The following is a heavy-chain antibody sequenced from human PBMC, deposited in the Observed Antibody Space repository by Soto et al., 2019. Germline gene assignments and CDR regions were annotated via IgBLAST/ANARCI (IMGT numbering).Heavy chain of an antibody. CDR2: INHSGST. D-gene: IGHD6-13*01. J-gene: IGHJ5*02. CDR1: GGSFSGYY. V-gene: IGHV4-34*01. Sequence: QVQLQQWGAGLLKPSETLSLTCAVYGGSFSGYYWSWIRQPPGKGLEWIGEINHSGSTNYNPSLTSRVTLAVDTAKNQLCLKLSSVTAADTAVYYCARGVAEAAQGWFDPWGQGTLVTVSS. CDR3: ARGVAEAAQGWFDP.